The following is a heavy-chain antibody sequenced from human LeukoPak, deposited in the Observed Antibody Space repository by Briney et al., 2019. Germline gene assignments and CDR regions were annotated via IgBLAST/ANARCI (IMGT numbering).Heavy chain of an antibody. J-gene: IGHJ4*02. CDR1: GYTFTSCA. CDR3: ARARVYSDLDY. V-gene: IGHV1-3*01. CDR2: INAGNGNT. D-gene: IGHD4-17*01. Sequence: ASVEVSCKASGYTFTSCAIHWVRQAPGHRLEWMGWINAGNGNTKYSQKFQGRVTITRDTSASTAYMELSSLRSEDTAVYYCARARVYSDLDYWGQGTLVTVSS.